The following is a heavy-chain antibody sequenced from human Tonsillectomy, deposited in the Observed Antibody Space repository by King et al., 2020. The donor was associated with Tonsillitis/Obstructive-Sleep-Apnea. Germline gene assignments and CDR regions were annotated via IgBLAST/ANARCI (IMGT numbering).Heavy chain of an antibody. CDR2: IYPGDSDT. V-gene: IGHV5-51*01. D-gene: IGHD3-3*01. J-gene: IGHJ5*02. CDR1: GYSFTSYW. Sequence: VQLVESGAEVKKPGESLKISCKGAGYSFTSYWIGWVRQMPGKDLEWMWSIYPGDSDTRYSPSFKGQVTISADKSIGPAHLQWRSLKASDTAMYYCARALRFLEWFNWFDPWGQGTLVTVSS. CDR3: ARALRFLEWFNWFDP.